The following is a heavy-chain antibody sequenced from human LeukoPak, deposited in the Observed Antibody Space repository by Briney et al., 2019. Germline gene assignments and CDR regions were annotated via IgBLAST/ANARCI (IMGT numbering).Heavy chain of an antibody. J-gene: IGHJ1*01. CDR3: AIMHGYYDGSGYWVQ. V-gene: IGHV3-23*01. CDR2: ITPNADRT. D-gene: IGHD3-22*01. Sequence: GGSQRLSCAASGFTFGCYGMSWVRQAPGKGLEWVSFITPNADRTSYADSVEGGFTISRDNPRNTLYMQMNSLRDEDTAVYYCAIMHGYYDGSGYWVQWGQGTLVTVSS. CDR1: GFTFGCYG.